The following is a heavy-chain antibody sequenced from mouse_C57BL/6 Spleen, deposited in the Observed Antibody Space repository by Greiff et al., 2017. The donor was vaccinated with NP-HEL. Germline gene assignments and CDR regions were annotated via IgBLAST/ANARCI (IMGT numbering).Heavy chain of an antibody. V-gene: IGHV1-62-2*01. CDR3: ARHETLLYYGRDYFDY. J-gene: IGHJ2*01. D-gene: IGHD1-1*01. CDR2: FYPGSGSI. Sequence: QVQLKESGAELVKPGASVKLSCKASGYTFTEYTIHWVKQRSGQGLEWIGWFYPGSGSIKYNEKFKDKATLTADKSSSTVYMELSRLTSEDSAVYFCARHETLLYYGRDYFDYWGQGTTLTVSS. CDR1: GYTFTEYT.